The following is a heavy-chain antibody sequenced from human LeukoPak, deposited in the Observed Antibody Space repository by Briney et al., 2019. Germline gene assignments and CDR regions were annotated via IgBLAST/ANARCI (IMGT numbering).Heavy chain of an antibody. CDR2: IRSKAYGGTT. D-gene: IGHD3-10*01. J-gene: IGHJ4*02. V-gene: IGHV3-49*04. CDR3: TRGRVTMIRGVIAYFDY. Sequence: GSLRLSCAASGFTFTNYWMTWVRQAPGKGLEWVGFIRSKAYGGTTEYAASVKGRFTISRDDSKSIAYLQMNSLKTEDTAVYYCTRGRVTMIRGVIAYFDYWGQGTLVTVSS. CDR1: GFTFTNYW.